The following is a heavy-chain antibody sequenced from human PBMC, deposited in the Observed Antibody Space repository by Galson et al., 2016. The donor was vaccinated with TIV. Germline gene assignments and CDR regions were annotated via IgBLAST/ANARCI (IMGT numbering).Heavy chain of an antibody. CDR1: GFIFSNAW. V-gene: IGHV3-15*01. D-gene: IGHD2-15*01. J-gene: IGHJ4*02. Sequence: SLRLSFAASGFIFSNAWMSWVRQAPGKGLEWVGRIKSNFDGGTTDYAEPVKGRFTISRHDSKNTLFLQMNRLETEDTAVYYCTTELGYCSGGYCYYFDYWGQGTLVTVSS. CDR2: IKSNFDGGTT. CDR3: TTELGYCSGGYCYYFDY.